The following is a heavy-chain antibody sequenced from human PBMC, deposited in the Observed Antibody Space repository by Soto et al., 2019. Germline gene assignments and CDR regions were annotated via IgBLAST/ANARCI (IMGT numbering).Heavy chain of an antibody. V-gene: IGHV1-3*01. Sequence: QLVQSGAEVKKPGASVKVSCKASGYTFTSYAMHWVRQAPGQRLEWMGWINAGNGNTKYSQKFQGRVTITRDTSASTAYMELSSLRSEDTAVYYCARVIGGLYYFDYWGQGTLVTVSS. D-gene: IGHD3-16*01. J-gene: IGHJ4*02. CDR1: GYTFTSYA. CDR3: ARVIGGLYYFDY. CDR2: INAGNGNT.